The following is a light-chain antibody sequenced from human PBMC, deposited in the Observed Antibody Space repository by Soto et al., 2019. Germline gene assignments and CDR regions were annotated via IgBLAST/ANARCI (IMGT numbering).Light chain of an antibody. J-gene: IGKJ1*01. CDR2: GAS. Sequence: EIVLTQSPGTLSLSPGERATLSCRASQSVSSSYLAWYQQKPGQAPRLLIYGASRRATGTPDRFRGSGSGTVFTLTISRLEPEDFAAYYCQQYSSSRTFGQGTKVEIK. CDR1: QSVSSSY. CDR3: QQYSSSRT. V-gene: IGKV3-20*01.